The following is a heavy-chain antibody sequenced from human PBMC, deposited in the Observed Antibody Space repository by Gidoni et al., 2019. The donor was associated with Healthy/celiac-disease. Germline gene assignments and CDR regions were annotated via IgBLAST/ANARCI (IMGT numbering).Heavy chain of an antibody. V-gene: IGHV4-59*01. J-gene: IGHJ4*02. D-gene: IGHD6-13*01. CDR2: IYYSGST. CDR1: GGSISSYY. CDR3: AREGDSSSWYHFDY. Sequence: QVQLQESGPGLVKPSETLSVSCSVCGGSISSYYWSWIRQPPGKGLEWIGYIYYSGSTNYNPSLKSRVTISVDTSKNQFSLKLSSVTAADTAVYYCAREGDSSSWYHFDYWGQGTLVTVSS.